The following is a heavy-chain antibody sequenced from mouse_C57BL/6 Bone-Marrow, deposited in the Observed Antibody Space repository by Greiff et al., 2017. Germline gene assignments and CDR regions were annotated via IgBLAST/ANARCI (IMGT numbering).Heavy chain of an antibody. CDR3: ARLRQGAWCAY. CDR1: GYTFPSSG. Sequence: VQLQQSGAELARPGASVKLSCKASGYTFPSSGISWVKQRTGPGLEWIGEIYPRSGNTYYNEKFKGKATLTADKSSSTAYMELRSLTSEDSAVYFCARLRQGAWCAYWGQGTLVTVSA. V-gene: IGHV1-81*01. CDR2: IYPRSGNT. J-gene: IGHJ3*01. D-gene: IGHD2-12*01.